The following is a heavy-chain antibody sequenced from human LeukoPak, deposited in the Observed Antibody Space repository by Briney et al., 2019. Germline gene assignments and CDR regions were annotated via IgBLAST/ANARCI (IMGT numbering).Heavy chain of an antibody. D-gene: IGHD1-14*01. CDR2: INSDGRTT. J-gene: IGHJ4*02. CDR1: GFTFGPFW. CDR3: VRDQGRYFFDY. Sequence: PGGSLRLSCAASGFTFGPFWMHWVRQAPGKGLVWVSRINSDGRTTNYADSVKGRFTISRDNAKNMVYLQMNGLRVEDTAVYYCVRDQGRYFFDYWGQGTLVTVSS. V-gene: IGHV3-74*01.